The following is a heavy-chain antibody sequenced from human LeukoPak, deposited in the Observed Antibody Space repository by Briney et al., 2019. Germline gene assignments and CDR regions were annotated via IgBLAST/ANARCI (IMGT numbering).Heavy chain of an antibody. D-gene: IGHD6-19*01. Sequence: GGSLRLSCAASGFTFSSYEMNWVRQAPGKGLEWVSYISSSSSTIYYADSVKGRFTISRDNAKNSLYLQMNSLRAEDTAVYYCARDEQWLVPSWFDPWGQGTLVTVSS. CDR3: ARDEQWLVPSWFDP. CDR1: GFTFSSYE. V-gene: IGHV3-48*03. J-gene: IGHJ5*02. CDR2: ISSSSSTI.